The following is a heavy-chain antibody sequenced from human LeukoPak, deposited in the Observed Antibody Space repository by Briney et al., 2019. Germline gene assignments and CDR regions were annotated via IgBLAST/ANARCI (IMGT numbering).Heavy chain of an antibody. J-gene: IGHJ4*02. CDR1: GYTFTGYF. CDR2: INPDSGGT. CDR3: SRADY. V-gene: IGHV1-2*02. Sequence: ASVTVSCTASGYTFTGYFMHWVRQAPGQGLEWMGWINPDSGGTNYAQNFQGRVTMTRDTSINTAYMELRTLRSDDTAVYYCSRADYWGQGTLVTVSS.